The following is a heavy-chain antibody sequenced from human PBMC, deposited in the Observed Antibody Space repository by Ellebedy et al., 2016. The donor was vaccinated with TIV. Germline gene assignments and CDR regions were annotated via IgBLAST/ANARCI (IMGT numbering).Heavy chain of an antibody. D-gene: IGHD5-18*01. CDR1: GFTFGSYG. CDR2: ISGSGGNT. J-gene: IGHJ4*02. CDR3: ARIGGYTYGFTDY. V-gene: IGHV3-23*01. Sequence: GESLKISCAASGFTFGSYGISWVRQTPGKGLEWVSGISGSGGNTYYADSVKGRFTISRDNSKNTLYLQMNSLRVEDTAVYHCARIGGYTYGFTDYWGQGALVTVSS.